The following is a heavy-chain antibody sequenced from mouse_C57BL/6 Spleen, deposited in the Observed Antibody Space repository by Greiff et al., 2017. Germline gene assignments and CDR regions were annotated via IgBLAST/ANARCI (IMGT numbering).Heavy chain of an antibody. CDR3: ARPSLYYGSRTGYFDV. CDR2: INPNNGGT. D-gene: IGHD1-1*01. CDR1: GYTFTDYN. Sequence: SGPELVKPGASVKIPCKASGYTFTDYNMDWVKQSHGKSLEWIGDINPNNGGTIYNQKFKGKATLIVDKSSSTAYMELRSLTSEDTAVYYCARPSLYYGSRTGYFDVWGTGTTVTVSS. J-gene: IGHJ1*03. V-gene: IGHV1-18*01.